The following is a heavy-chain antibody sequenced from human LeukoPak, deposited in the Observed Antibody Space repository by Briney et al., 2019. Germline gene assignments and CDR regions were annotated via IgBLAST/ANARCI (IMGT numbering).Heavy chain of an antibody. Sequence: GGSLRLSCAASGFIFSQYSMNWVRQAPGKGLEWVSHIRSSSETFYADSVKGRFTVSRDNSKNTLYLQMNSLRAEDTAMYFCSKPGSGSYFTNNCFDPWGQGTLVTVSS. CDR2: IRSSSET. J-gene: IGHJ5*02. D-gene: IGHD1-26*01. CDR3: SKPGSGSYFTNNCFDP. V-gene: IGHV3-48*01. CDR1: GFIFSQYS.